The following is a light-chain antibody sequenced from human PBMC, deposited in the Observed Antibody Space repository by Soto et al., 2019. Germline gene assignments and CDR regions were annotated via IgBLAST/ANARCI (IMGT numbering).Light chain of an antibody. CDR3: QVWDSSSDHPEVV. Sequence: SYELTQPPSVSVAPGKTARITCGGNNNGSKSVHWYQQKPGQAPVLVIYYDSDRPSGIPERFSGSNSGNTATLTISRVEAGDEADYYCQVWDSSSDHPEVVFGGGTKLTVL. CDR2: YDS. V-gene: IGLV3-21*04. J-gene: IGLJ2*01. CDR1: NNGSKS.